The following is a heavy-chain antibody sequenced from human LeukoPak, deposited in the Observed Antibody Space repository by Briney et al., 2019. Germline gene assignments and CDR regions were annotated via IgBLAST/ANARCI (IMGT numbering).Heavy chain of an antibody. Sequence: ASVKVSCKTSGYTFTNYYMYWVRQATGQGLEWMGWMNPNSGNTGYAQKFQGRVTMTRNTSISTAYMELSSLRSEDTAVYYCARAGSAFYCGGDCPYNWFDPWGQGTLVTVFS. V-gene: IGHV1-8*02. D-gene: IGHD2-21*02. CDR2: MNPNSGNT. J-gene: IGHJ5*02. CDR3: ARAGSAFYCGGDCPYNWFDP. CDR1: GYTFTNYY.